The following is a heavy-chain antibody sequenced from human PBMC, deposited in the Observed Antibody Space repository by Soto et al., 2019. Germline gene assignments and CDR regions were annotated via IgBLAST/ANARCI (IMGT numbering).Heavy chain of an antibody. D-gene: IGHD3-10*01. Sequence: SETLSLTCAVSGGSISSGGYYWSWIRQPPGKGLEWIGYIYYSGSTNYNPSLKSRVTISVDTSKNQFSLKLSSVTAADTAVYYCARGVTMVRGVILYYFDYWGQGTLVTVSS. V-gene: IGHV4-61*08. CDR3: ARGVTMVRGVILYYFDY. CDR1: GGSISSGGYY. CDR2: IYYSGST. J-gene: IGHJ4*02.